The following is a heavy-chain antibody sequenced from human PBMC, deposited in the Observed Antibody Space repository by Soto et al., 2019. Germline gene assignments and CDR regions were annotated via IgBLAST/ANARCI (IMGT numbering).Heavy chain of an antibody. CDR3: ARDRDSSGWYGVGLFDY. Sequence: GASVKVSCKASGYSFTSLDINWVRQTAGQGLEWMGWMQPSTGRTGYAQKFQGRVTMTRDTSINTAYMELTTLTSDDTAFYYCARDRDSSGWYGVGLFDYWGQGTLVTVSS. CDR2: MQPSTGRT. J-gene: IGHJ4*02. V-gene: IGHV1-8*01. D-gene: IGHD6-19*01. CDR1: GYSFTSLD.